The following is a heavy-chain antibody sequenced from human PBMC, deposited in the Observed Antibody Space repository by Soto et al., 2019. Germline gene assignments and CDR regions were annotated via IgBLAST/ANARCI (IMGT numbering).Heavy chain of an antibody. J-gene: IGHJ4*02. D-gene: IGHD3-9*01. CDR1: GFTFSNYA. CDR2: ITDSGGNT. CDR3: AKLHYDILTGYTRVNYYFDY. V-gene: IGHV3-23*01. Sequence: GGSLRLSCAASGFTFSNYALSWVRQAPGKGLEWVSSITDSGGNTYYADSVKGRFTISRDNSKSTLYLQMNSLRAEDTAVYYCAKLHYDILTGYTRVNYYFDYWGQGTLVTVSS.